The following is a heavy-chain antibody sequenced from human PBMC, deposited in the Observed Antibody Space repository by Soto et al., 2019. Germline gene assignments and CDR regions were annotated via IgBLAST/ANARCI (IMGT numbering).Heavy chain of an antibody. CDR3: ARAPRAFDDYIWGSYRSKGYYFDY. Sequence: PSETLSLTCTVSGGSISSYYWSWIRQPPGKGLEWIGYIYYSGSTNYNPSLKSRVTISVDTSKNQFSLKLSSVTAADTAVYYCARAPRAFDDYIWGSYRSKGYYFDYWGQGTLVTVSS. D-gene: IGHD3-16*02. CDR1: GGSISSYY. J-gene: IGHJ4*02. V-gene: IGHV4-59*12. CDR2: IYYSGST.